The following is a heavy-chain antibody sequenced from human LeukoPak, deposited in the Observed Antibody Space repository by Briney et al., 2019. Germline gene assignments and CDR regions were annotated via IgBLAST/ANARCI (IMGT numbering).Heavy chain of an antibody. CDR1: GYSFTSYW. V-gene: IGHV5-51*01. CDR3: ARGTLYRGWSYYLDF. Sequence: GESLKISCKGSGYSFTSYWIDWVRQMPGKGLEWMGIIYPGDSDTRYSPSFQGQVTISADKSISTAYLQWSSLKASDTAMYYCARGTLYRGWSYYLDFWGQGSQVTVSS. CDR2: IYPGDSDT. D-gene: IGHD6-19*01. J-gene: IGHJ4*02.